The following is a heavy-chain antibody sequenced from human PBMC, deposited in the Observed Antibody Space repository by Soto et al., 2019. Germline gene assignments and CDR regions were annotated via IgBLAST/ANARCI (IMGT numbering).Heavy chain of an antibody. CDR2: INTLSGDT. J-gene: IGHJ4*02. CDR3: ARSLLNVILPLGY. Sequence: QVQLVQSGAEVKKPGASVKVSCKASGYTFSGYYMHWVRQAPGQGLEWMGWINTLSGDTSFPQKFQGRLAMTRDKSIDTAFMEVSRLTSDDTAIYYCARSLLNVILPLGYWGQGTLVSVSS. V-gene: IGHV1-2*02. D-gene: IGHD3-3*02. CDR1: GYTFSGYY.